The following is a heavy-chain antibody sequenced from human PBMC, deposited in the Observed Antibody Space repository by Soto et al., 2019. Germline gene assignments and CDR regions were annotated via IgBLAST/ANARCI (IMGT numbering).Heavy chain of an antibody. Sequence: QLQLQESGPGLVKPSETLSLTCAVSGGSISSSNFYWGWFRQPPGKGLVWIGSIRYGGSPYYSPSLESRVTISVDTSKNQFSLNVSSVTAADTAVYYCAKDASCYSCGAWGQGALVTVSS. J-gene: IGHJ4*02. CDR1: GGSISSSNFY. CDR3: AKDASCYSCGA. D-gene: IGHD2-15*01. CDR2: IRYGGSP. V-gene: IGHV4-39*01.